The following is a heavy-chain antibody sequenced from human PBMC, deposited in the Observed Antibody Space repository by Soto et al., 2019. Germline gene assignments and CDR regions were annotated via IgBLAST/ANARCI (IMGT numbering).Heavy chain of an antibody. CDR1: GYTFTSYG. J-gene: IGHJ4*02. CDR3: ARDRTIFGMVRGEFDY. CDR2: ISAYNGST. D-gene: IGHD3-3*01. Sequence: ASVKVSCKASGYTFTSYGISLVRQAPGQGLEWMGWISAYNGSTNYAQKLQGRVTMTTDTSTSTAYMELRSLRSDDTAVYYCARDRTIFGMVRGEFDYWGQGTLVTVSS. V-gene: IGHV1-18*01.